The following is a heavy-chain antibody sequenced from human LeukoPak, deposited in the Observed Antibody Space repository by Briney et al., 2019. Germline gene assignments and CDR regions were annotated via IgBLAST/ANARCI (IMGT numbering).Heavy chain of an antibody. J-gene: IGHJ5*02. CDR1: GFTLINSA. D-gene: IGHD3-10*01. V-gene: IGHV1-58*01. Sequence: SVKVSCKASGFTLINSAVQWVRQARGQRLEWVGLIIVGSGQTRYAQKFQERVTITRDMSTSTAFLELSSLRSEDAAVYYCAAGDTLVRGVIIPFAPWGQGTLVTVSS. CDR3: AAGDTLVRGVIIPFAP. CDR2: IIVGSGQT.